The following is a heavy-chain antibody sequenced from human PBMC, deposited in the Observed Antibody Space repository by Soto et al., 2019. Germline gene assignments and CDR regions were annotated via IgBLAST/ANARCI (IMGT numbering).Heavy chain of an antibody. D-gene: IGHD2-15*01. J-gene: IGHJ4*02. CDR2: VYYTGIA. CDR1: GGSLTSYY. CDR3: ATRIVCTETFDY. Sequence: QVQLQESGPGLVKPSETLSLTCTVSGGSLTSYYWSWIRQPPGKGLEWIGFVYYTGIARYNPSLKSRVTXXVXXSKNQFSLKLTSVTAADTAIYYCATRIVCTETFDYWGQGTLVTVSS. V-gene: IGHV4-59*08.